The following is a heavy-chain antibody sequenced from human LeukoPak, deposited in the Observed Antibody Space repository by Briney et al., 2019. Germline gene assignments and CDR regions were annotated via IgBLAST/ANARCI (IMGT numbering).Heavy chain of an antibody. D-gene: IGHD3-9*01. CDR3: ARAGEYFEGNNWFDP. J-gene: IGHJ5*02. CDR2: INPNSGGT. CDR1: GYTFTCYY. Sequence: ASVKVSCKASGYTFTCYYMHWVRQAPGKGLEWMGWINPNSGGTNYAQKFQGRVTMTRDTSISTDYMEMTRLRYDDTAVYYCARAGEYFEGNNWFDPWGQGTLVTVSA. V-gene: IGHV1-2*02.